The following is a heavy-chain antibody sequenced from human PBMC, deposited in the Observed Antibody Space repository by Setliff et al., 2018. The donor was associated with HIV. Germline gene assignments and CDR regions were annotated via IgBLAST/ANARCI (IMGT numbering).Heavy chain of an antibody. CDR1: GFTLSYYS. V-gene: IGHV3-48*03. J-gene: IGHJ4*02. CDR3: AREGPQTGDHSLALF. D-gene: IGHD7-27*01. CDR2: ISTSGSTI. Sequence: GESLTISCAASGFTLSYYSMNWVRQAPGKGLEWISYISTSGSTIYYADSVKGRFTISRDNAKNSLYLQMNSLRSEDTAVYYCAREGPQTGDHSLALFWGQGTLVTVSS.